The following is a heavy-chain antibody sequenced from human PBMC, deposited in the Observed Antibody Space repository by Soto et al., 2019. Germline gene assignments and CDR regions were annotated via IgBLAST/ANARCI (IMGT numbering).Heavy chain of an antibody. CDR3: AKSPGMYYYDSSGYYHYDY. V-gene: IGHV3-33*06. CDR1: GFTFSNYG. J-gene: IGHJ4*02. D-gene: IGHD3-22*01. Sequence: GGSLRLSCAASGFTFSNYGMHWVRQAPGKGLEWVAVIWYDGSNKYYADSVKGRFTISRDNSKNTLYLQMNSLRAEDTAVYYCAKSPGMYYYDSSGYYHYDYWGQGTLVTVSS. CDR2: IWYDGSNK.